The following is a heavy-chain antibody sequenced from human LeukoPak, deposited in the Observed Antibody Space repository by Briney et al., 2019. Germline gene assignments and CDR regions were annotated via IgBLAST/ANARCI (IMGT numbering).Heavy chain of an antibody. V-gene: IGHV4-39*07. CDR1: GGSISSSSYY. CDR2: IYYSGST. J-gene: IGHJ6*03. CDR3: ARGFRVQWYYYYMDV. Sequence: SETLSLTCTVSGGSISSSSYYWGWIRQPPGKGLEWIGSIYYSGSTYYNPSLKSRVTISVDTSKNQFSLKLSSVTAADTAVYYCARGFRVQWYYYYMDVWGKGTTVTVSS. D-gene: IGHD1-26*01.